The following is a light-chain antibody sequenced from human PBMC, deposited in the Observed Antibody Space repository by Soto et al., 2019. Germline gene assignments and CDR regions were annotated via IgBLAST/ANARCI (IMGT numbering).Light chain of an antibody. V-gene: IGKV1-27*01. Sequence: DIQMTQSPSSLSASVGDRVTITCRASQGISNYLAWYQQKPGKVPKLLIYAASTLQSGVPSRFSGSGSGTDFTLTISSLQPEDVATYYCQKYNSAPWGLTFGGGTKVEIK. CDR3: QKYNSAPWGLT. CDR1: QGISNY. J-gene: IGKJ4*01. CDR2: AAS.